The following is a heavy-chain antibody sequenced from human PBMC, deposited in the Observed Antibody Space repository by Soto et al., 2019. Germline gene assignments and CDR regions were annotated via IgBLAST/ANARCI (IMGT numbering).Heavy chain of an antibody. CDR2: IYYSGST. CDR1: GGSFSGYY. J-gene: IGHJ4*02. V-gene: IGHV4-59*08. CDR3: ARGGWRLIDY. D-gene: IGHD2-21*02. Sequence: SETLSLTCAVYGGSFSGYYWSWIRQPPGKGLEWIAYIYYSGSTNYNPSLKSRVTISVDTSKNQFSLKLSSVTAADTAVYYCARGGWRLIDYWGQGTLVTVS.